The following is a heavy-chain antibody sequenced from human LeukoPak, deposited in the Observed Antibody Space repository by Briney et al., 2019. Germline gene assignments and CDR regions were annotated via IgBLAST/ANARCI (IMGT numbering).Heavy chain of an antibody. CDR3: TTGIAAAGVFDP. J-gene: IGHJ5*02. Sequence: GGSLRLSCAASGFTFSTYAMHWVRQAPGKGLEWVAAISYDGSKKHYADSVKGRFTISRDNSKNTLYLQMNSLKTEDTAVYYCTTGIAAAGVFDPWGQGTLVTVSS. V-gene: IGHV3-30*04. CDR2: ISYDGSKK. CDR1: GFTFSTYA. D-gene: IGHD6-13*01.